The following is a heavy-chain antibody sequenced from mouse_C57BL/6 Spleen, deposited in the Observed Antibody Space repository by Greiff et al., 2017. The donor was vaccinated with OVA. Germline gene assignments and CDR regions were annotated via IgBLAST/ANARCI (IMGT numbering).Heavy chain of an antibody. CDR2: IDPSDSYT. Sequence: QVQLQQSGAELVKPGASVKLSCKASGYTFTSYWMQWVKQRPGQGLEWIGEIDPSDSYTNYNQKFKGKATLTVDTSSSTAYMQLSSLTSEDSAVYYCAREGLRRAGFDYWGKGTTLTVSS. J-gene: IGHJ2*01. CDR3: AREGLRRAGFDY. D-gene: IGHD2-4*01. V-gene: IGHV1-50*01. CDR1: GYTFTSYW.